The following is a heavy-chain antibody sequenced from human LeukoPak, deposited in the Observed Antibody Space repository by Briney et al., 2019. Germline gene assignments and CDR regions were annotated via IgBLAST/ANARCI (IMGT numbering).Heavy chain of an antibody. CDR2: ISSSGSST. J-gene: IGHJ4*02. CDR3: AKGPSTWDS. Sequence: GGSLRLSCVASGFTFSSDAMSWVRQAPGKELEWVSAISSSGSSTYYADSVKGRFTISRDNSRNTLFLQMNSLRVEDTARYYCAKGPSTWDSWGQGTLVTVSS. V-gene: IGHV3-23*01. CDR1: GFTFSSDA. D-gene: IGHD3-3*02.